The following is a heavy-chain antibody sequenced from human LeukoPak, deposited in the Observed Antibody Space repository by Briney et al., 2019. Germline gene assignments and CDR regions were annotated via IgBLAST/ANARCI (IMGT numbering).Heavy chain of an antibody. CDR3: AREGLDAFDI. Sequence: SETLSLTCTVSGGSISSGSYYWSWIRQPAGKGLEWIGRIYTSGSTNYNPSLKGRVTISVDTSKNQFSLKLSSVTAADTAVYYCAREGLDAFDIWGQGTMVTVSS. V-gene: IGHV4-61*02. CDR2: IYTSGST. CDR1: GGSISSGSYY. J-gene: IGHJ3*02.